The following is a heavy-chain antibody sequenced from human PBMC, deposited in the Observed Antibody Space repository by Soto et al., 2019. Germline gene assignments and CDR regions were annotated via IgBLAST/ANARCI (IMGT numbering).Heavy chain of an antibody. CDR2: IDPSDSQT. CDR1: GYSFAGYW. CDR3: ARQIYDSDTGPNFQYYFDS. V-gene: IGHV5-10-1*01. D-gene: IGHD3-22*01. Sequence: GESLKISCKGSGYSFAGYWITWVRQKPGKGLEWMGRIDPSDSQTYYSPSFRGRVTISVTKSITTVFLQWSSLRASDTAMYYCARQIYDSDTGPNFQYYFDSWGQGTPVTVSS. J-gene: IGHJ4*02.